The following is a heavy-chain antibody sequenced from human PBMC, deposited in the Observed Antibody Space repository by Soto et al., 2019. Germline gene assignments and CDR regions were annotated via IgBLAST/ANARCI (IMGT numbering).Heavy chain of an antibody. CDR1: GGSVSSGSYY. CDR2: ISYSGST. Sequence: QVQLQESGPGLVKPSETLSLTCTVSGGSVSSGSYYWSWIRQPPGKGLEWIAYISYSGSTNYNPSLKSRVTISVDTPKNQFSLKLSSVTAADTAVYYCARDLSAGTTWGGWFDPWGQGTLVTVSS. CDR3: ARDLSAGTTWGGWFDP. V-gene: IGHV4-61*01. J-gene: IGHJ5*02. D-gene: IGHD1-1*01.